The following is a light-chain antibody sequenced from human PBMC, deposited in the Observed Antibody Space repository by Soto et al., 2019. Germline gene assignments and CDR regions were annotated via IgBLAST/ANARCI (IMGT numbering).Light chain of an antibody. Sequence: EIVLTQSPATLSLSPGERATLSCRASQSVSSYLAWYQQKPGQAPRLLIYDASNRATGIPARFSGSGSGTDFTLTISSLDPEDFAVYYSQQRSNWPWTFGQGTKVEI. J-gene: IGKJ1*01. CDR3: QQRSNWPWT. CDR2: DAS. CDR1: QSVSSY. V-gene: IGKV3-11*01.